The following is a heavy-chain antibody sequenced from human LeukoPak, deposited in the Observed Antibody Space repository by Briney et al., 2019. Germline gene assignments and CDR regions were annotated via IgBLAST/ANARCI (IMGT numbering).Heavy chain of an antibody. V-gene: IGHV4-30-4*01. D-gene: IGHD5-18*01. CDR3: ARARGYSYAFDY. J-gene: IGHJ4*02. CDR1: GGSISSGDYY. CDR2: IYYSGST. Sequence: SETLSLTCTVSGGSISSGDYYWSWIRQPPGKGLEWIGYIYYSGSTYYNPSLKSRVAISVDTSKNQFSLNLSPVTAADTAVYFCARARGYSYAFDYRGQGTLVTVSS.